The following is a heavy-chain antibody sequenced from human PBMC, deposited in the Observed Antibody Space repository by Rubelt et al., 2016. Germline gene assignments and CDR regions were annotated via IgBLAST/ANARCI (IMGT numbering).Heavy chain of an antibody. CDR2: INHSGST. CDR1: GGSFSGYY. J-gene: IGHJ5*02. CDR3: ARLSTAMLFDP. V-gene: IGHV4-34*01. D-gene: IGHD5-18*01. Sequence: QVQLQQWGAGLLKPSETLSLTCAVYGGSFSGYYWNWIRQPPGKGLEWIGEINHSGSTNYNPSLKSRVTISLDTSTNQLSLKLRSVTAADKAVYYCARLSTAMLFDPWGQGTLVTVSS.